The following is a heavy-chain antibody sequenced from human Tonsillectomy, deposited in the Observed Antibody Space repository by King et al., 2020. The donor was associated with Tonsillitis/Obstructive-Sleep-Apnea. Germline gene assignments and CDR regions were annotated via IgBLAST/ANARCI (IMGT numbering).Heavy chain of an antibody. J-gene: IGHJ4*02. V-gene: IGHV4-59*01. CDR2: IYYSGST. D-gene: IGHD1-7*01. Sequence: VQLQESGPGLVKPSETLSLTCTVSGGSISSYYWSWIRQPPGKGLEWIGYIYYSGSTNYNPSLKSRVTISVDTSKNQFSLKLSSVTAADTAVYYCARVHSNWNYEVDWGQGTLVTVSS. CDR1: GGSISSYY. CDR3: ARVHSNWNYEVD.